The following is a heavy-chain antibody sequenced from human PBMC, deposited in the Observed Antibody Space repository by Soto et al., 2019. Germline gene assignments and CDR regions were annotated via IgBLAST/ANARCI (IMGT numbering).Heavy chain of an antibody. CDR3: ARDYSSYGPFDY. CDR1: GVTFRLYV. D-gene: IGHD5-18*01. J-gene: IGHJ4*02. V-gene: IGHV3-48*01. CDR2: ISSSSSTI. Sequence: ARGSLRHSCAASGVTFRLYVMNWVRQAPGKGLEWVSYISSSSSTIYYADSVKGRFTISRDNAKNSLYLQMNSLRAEDTAVYYCARDYSSYGPFDYWGQGT.